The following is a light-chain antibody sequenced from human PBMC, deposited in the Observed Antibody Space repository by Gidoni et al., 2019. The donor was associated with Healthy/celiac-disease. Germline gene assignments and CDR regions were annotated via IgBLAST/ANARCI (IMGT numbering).Light chain of an antibody. CDR2: GAS. Sequence: EIVMTQSPATLSVSPGERATLSCRASQSVSLNLAWYQQKPGQAPRLLIYGASTRATGVPDRFSGSGSGTDFTLTISSLQSEDFAVYYCQQYNNWPPWTFGQGTKVEIK. CDR3: QQYNNWPPWT. CDR1: QSVSLN. V-gene: IGKV3-15*01. J-gene: IGKJ1*01.